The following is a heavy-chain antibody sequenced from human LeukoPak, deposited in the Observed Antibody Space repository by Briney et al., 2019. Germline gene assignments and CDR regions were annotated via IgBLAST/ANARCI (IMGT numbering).Heavy chain of an antibody. J-gene: IGHJ4*02. CDR3: TPHGRGVYAPLGGVDY. CDR1: GFTFSNAW. V-gene: IGHV3-15*01. CDR2: IKSKTDGGTT. Sequence: GGSLRLSCAASGFTFSNAWMSWVRQAPGKGLEWVGRIKSKTDGGTTDYAAPVKGRFSISRDDSKNTLYLQMNSLKTEDTAVYYCTPHGRGVYAPLGGVDYWGQGTLVTVSS. D-gene: IGHD2/OR15-2a*01.